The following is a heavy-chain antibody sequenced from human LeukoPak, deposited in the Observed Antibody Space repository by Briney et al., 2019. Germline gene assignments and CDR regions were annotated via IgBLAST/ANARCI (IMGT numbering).Heavy chain of an antibody. V-gene: IGHV3-30*18. CDR2: ISYDGSNK. CDR1: GFTFSSYG. J-gene: IGHJ4*02. Sequence: GGSLRLSCAASGFTFSSYGMHWVRQAPGKGLEWVAVISYDGSNKYYADSVKGRFTISRDNSRNTLYLQMNTLRAEDTAVYFCAKSPVSSCRGSFCYPFDYWGQGNLVTVSS. D-gene: IGHD2-15*01. CDR3: AKSPVSSCRGSFCYPFDY.